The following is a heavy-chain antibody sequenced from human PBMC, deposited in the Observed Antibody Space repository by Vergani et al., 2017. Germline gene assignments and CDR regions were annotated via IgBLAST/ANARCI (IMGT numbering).Heavy chain of an antibody. CDR3: ARVRDHSMVRGVVDY. CDR2: INHSGST. J-gene: IGHJ4*02. Sequence: QVQLQQWGAGLLKPSETLSLTCAVYGGSFSGYYWSWIRQPPGTGLEWIGEINHSGSTNYNPSLKSRVTISVYTSKNQFSLKLSSVTAADTAVYYCARVRDHSMVRGVVDYWSQGTLVTVSS. D-gene: IGHD3-10*01. CDR1: GGSFSGYY. V-gene: IGHV4-34*01.